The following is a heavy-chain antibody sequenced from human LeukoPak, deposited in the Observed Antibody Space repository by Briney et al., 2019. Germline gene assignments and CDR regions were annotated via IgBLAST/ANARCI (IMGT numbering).Heavy chain of an antibody. Sequence: GASVKVSCKASGGTFSSYAISWVRQAPGQGLEWMGEIIPIFGTANYAQKFQGRVTITADKSTSTAYMELSSLRSEDTAVYYCARGSSGWYRAYFDYWGQGTLVTVSS. CDR1: GGTFSSYA. CDR2: IIPIFGTA. D-gene: IGHD6-19*01. CDR3: ARGSSGWYRAYFDY. V-gene: IGHV1-69*06. J-gene: IGHJ4*02.